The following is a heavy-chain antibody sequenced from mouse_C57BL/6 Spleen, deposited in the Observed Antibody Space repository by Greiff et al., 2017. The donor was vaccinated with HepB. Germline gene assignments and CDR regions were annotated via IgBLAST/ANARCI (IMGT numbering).Heavy chain of an antibody. CDR1: GYAFSSYW. J-gene: IGHJ2*01. V-gene: IGHV1-82*01. CDR2: IYPGDGDT. Sequence: QVQLQQSGPELVKPGASVKISCKASGYAFSSYWMNWVKQRPGKGLAWIGRIYPGDGDTNYTGKFKGQATMTADKSSSTAYMQLSSLTSADSAVYFCARWTYDYDGGFYFDYWGQGTTLTVSS. D-gene: IGHD2-4*01. CDR3: ARWTYDYDGGFYFDY.